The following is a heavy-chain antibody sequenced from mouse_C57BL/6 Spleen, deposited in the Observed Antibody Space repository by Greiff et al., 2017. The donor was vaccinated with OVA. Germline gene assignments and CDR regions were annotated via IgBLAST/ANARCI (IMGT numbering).Heavy chain of an antibody. CDR3: TRANWDGFDY. V-gene: IGHV5-9-1*02. Sequence: DVMLVESGEGLVKPGGSLKLSCAASGFTFSSYAMSWVRQTPEKRLEWVAYISSGGDYIYYADTVKGRFTISRDNARNTLYLQMSSLKSEDTAMYYGTRANWDGFDYWGQGTTLTVSS. CDR2: ISSGGDYI. J-gene: IGHJ2*01. D-gene: IGHD4-1*01. CDR1: GFTFSSYA.